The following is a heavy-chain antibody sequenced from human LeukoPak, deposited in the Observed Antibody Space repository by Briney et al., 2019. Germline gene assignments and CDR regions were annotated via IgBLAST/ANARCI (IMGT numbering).Heavy chain of an antibody. CDR1: GFTVSSNY. CDR2: IYSGGST. CDR3: ASEPYSSSWYGNY. J-gene: IGHJ4*02. D-gene: IGHD6-13*01. Sequence: GGSLRLSCAASGFTVSSNYMSWVRQAPGKGLEWVSVIYSGGSTYYADSVKGRFTISRDNSKNTLYPQMNSLRAEDTAVYYCASEPYSSSWYGNYWGQGTLVTVSS. V-gene: IGHV3-66*01.